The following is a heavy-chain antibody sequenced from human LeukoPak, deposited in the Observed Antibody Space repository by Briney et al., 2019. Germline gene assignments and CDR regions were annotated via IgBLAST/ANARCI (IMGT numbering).Heavy chain of an antibody. Sequence: GGSLRLSCAASGFTFSDYYMGWIRQAPGKGVEWVSYISGSGSIIYYADSVKGRFTISRDNAKNSLYLQMNSLRAEDTAVYYCGRDFGLTGTKRSFDIWGQGTMVTVSS. J-gene: IGHJ3*02. CDR2: ISGSGSII. CDR1: GFTFSDYY. V-gene: IGHV3-11*01. CDR3: GRDFGLTGTKRSFDI. D-gene: IGHD1-7*01.